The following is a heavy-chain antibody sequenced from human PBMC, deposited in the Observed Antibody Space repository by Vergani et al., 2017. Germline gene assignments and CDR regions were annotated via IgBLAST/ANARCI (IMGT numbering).Heavy chain of an antibody. CDR3: ARAYGRYDWFDY. J-gene: IGHJ4*01. V-gene: IGHV3-23*01. CDR2: ITDNGRSI. D-gene: IGHD1-20*01. Sequence: GQLLESGGGLAQPGGSLRLSCAASGFTFSNYAMSWVRQAPGKGLKWVSTITDNGRSIYYADSVKGRFTISRDNSKNTLYLQMNSLRVEDTAVYYCARAYGRYDWFDYWCQRTLVTVSS. CDR1: GFTFSNYA.